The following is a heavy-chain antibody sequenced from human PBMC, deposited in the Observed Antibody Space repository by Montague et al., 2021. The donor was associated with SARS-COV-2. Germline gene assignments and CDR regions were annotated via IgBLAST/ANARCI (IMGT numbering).Heavy chain of an antibody. V-gene: IGHV3-7*01. D-gene: IGHD6-19*01. CDR1: GFTFSSYW. CDR3: ARERQDSSGWSTYWYFDL. J-gene: IGHJ2*01. Sequence: SLRLSCVACGFTFSSYWMSLVRQAPGKGLEWVANIEEDGSEKYYXDSXKGRFTISRDNAKNSLSLQMNSLRAEDTAVYYCARERQDSSGWSTYWYFDLWGRGTLVTVSS. CDR2: IEEDGSEK.